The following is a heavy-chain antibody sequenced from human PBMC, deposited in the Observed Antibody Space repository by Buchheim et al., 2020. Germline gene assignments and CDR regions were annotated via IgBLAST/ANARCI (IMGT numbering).Heavy chain of an antibody. CDR1: GGSISSGDYY. CDR3: ARDGVPYCSGGSCPYYGMDV. CDR2: IYYSGST. Sequence: QVQLQESGPGLVKPSQTLSLTCTVSGGSISSGDYYWSWIRQPPGKGLEWIGYIYYSGSTYYNPSLKSRVTISVDTSNNQFSLKLSSVTAADTAVYYCARDGVPYCSGGSCPYYGMDVWGQGTT. V-gene: IGHV4-30-4*01. J-gene: IGHJ6*02. D-gene: IGHD2-15*01.